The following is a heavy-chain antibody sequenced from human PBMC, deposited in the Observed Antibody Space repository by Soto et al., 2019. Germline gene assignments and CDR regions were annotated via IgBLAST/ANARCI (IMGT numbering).Heavy chain of an antibody. V-gene: IGHV1-2*02. CDR3: ARIKWGLNYYNGMDV. D-gene: IGHD1-26*01. J-gene: IGHJ6*02. CDR2: INPKTAAT. Sequence: QVQLVQSGAEVKKSGASVKVSCKPSGYSFSDYFIQWVRQATGQGLEWVAWINPKTAATNYAKKFQGRVSLTWDTSSTTAYMDMTRLRPDDTAVYYCARIKWGLNYYNGMDVWGQGTTVIVSS. CDR1: GYSFSDYF.